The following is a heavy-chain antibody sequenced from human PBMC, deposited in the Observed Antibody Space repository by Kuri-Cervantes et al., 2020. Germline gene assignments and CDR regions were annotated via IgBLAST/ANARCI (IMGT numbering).Heavy chain of an antibody. CDR1: GFTFSSYN. CDR3: ARVYCSGGSCYGPFDY. CDR2: ISDDGSNK. J-gene: IGHJ4*02. Sequence: GGSLRLSCAAPGFTFSSYNIHWVRQAPGKGLEWVGVISDDGSNKYYADSVKGRFTISRDNSKNTLDLQMNSLRAEDTAVYYCARVYCSGGSCYGPFDYWGQGTQVTVSS. D-gene: IGHD2-15*01. V-gene: IGHV3-30*03.